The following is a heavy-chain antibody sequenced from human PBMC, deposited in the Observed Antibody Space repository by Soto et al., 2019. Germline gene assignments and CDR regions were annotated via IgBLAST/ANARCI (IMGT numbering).Heavy chain of an antibody. CDR3: ARQVRVPAVETTYFDY. CDR2: IYYSGLS. CDR1: GCSISSSNDY. V-gene: IGHV4-39*01. D-gene: IGHD2-2*01. Sequence: PSETLSLTCTVSGCSISSSNDYWGWIRQPPGKGLEWIASIYYSGLSHYNPSLKSRVSISVDTSKNQFSLKMSSVTAADTAVYYCARQVRVPAVETTYFDYWGQGTQVTVSS. J-gene: IGHJ4*02.